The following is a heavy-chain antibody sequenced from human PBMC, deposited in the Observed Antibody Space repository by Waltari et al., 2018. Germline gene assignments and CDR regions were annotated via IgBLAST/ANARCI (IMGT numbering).Heavy chain of an antibody. CDR2: IGSSGDT. J-gene: IGHJ6*02. CDR1: GFAFSSYV. Sequence: EVQLLESGGRLVQPGGSLRLSWAAVGFAFSSYVLIWVRQAPGKGLEWVSSIGSSGDTYYAGSVKGRFTISRDNSKNTLYLQMNSLRAEDTALYYCARGSKDSGRDVWGQGTTVTVSS. V-gene: IGHV3-23*01. D-gene: IGHD1-26*01. CDR3: ARGSKDSGRDV.